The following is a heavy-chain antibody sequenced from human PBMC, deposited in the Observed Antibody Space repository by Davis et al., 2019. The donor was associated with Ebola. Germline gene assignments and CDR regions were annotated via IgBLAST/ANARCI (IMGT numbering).Heavy chain of an antibody. J-gene: IGHJ4*02. CDR1: GGSISSYY. D-gene: IGHD1-26*01. Sequence: SEPLSLTCTVSGGSISSYYWSWIRQPPGKGLEWIGHIYNSGSTNYNPSLKSRVTISVDTSKNQFSLKLSSVTAADTAVYYCARASGSYYNFDYWGQGTLVTVSS. V-gene: IGHV4-59*01. CDR2: IYNSGST. CDR3: ARASGSYYNFDY.